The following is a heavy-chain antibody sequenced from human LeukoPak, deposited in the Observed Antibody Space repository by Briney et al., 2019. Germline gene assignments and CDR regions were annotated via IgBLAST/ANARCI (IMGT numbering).Heavy chain of an antibody. CDR1: GLSFSSYG. Sequence: GGSLRLSCEASGLSFSSYGMHWVRQAPGKRLEWVAVIWYDGSNQYYGASVKGQFTISRDNSKNTLYLQITSLRADDTAVYYCARDYGGNYWFFDLWGRGTLVTVSS. V-gene: IGHV3-33*01. J-gene: IGHJ2*01. CDR3: ARDYGGNYWFFDL. CDR2: IWYDGSNQ. D-gene: IGHD4-23*01.